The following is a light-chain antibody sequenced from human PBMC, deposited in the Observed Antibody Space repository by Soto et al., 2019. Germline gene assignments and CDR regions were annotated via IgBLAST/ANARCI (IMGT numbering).Light chain of an antibody. V-gene: IGKV1-39*01. Sequence: DVQMTQSPSSLSASLGYIFTITCRASQSISRNLNLYQQKPGKAPKLLIYAASSLQSGVPSRFNASGSGTDFTLSISSLQPEDFSTYYCQQGSTTPTTFGLGTRLEIK. CDR3: QQGSTTPTT. CDR2: AAS. CDR1: QSISRN. J-gene: IGKJ5*01.